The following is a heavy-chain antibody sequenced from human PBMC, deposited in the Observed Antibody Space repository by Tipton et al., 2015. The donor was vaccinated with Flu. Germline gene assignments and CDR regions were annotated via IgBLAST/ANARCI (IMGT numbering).Heavy chain of an antibody. CDR1: GGSINSYY. V-gene: IGHV4-4*07. Sequence: LRLSCTVSGGSINSYYWSWIRQPAGKGLEWIGRIYTSGSTNYNPSLKSRVTMSIDTSKNQFSLKLSSVTAADTAVYYCARSSGRYDVFDIWGQGSVVTVSS. D-gene: IGHD6-19*01. CDR2: IYTSGST. J-gene: IGHJ3*02. CDR3: ARSSGRYDVFDI.